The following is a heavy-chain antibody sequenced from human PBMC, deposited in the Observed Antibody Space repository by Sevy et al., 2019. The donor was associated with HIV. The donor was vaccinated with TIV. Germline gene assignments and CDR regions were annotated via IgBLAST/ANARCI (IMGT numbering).Heavy chain of an antibody. CDR3: AKGGGGHYDPDEIAYYFYYYNMDV. D-gene: IGHD3-22*01. Sequence: GGSLRLSCAVSGFSFDSYGMTWVRQAPGKGLEWVSAISGSGTRTYYADSVKGRFIISRDNSKNTLDLQMNSLRAEDTANYCRAKGGGGHYDPDEIAYYFYYYNMDVWGKGTTVTVSS. V-gene: IGHV3-23*01. CDR1: GFSFDSYG. J-gene: IGHJ6*03. CDR2: ISGSGTRT.